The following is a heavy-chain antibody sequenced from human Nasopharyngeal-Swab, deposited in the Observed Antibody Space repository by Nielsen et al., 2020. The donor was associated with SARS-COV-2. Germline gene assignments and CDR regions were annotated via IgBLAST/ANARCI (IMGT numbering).Heavy chain of an antibody. V-gene: IGHV3-33*01. CDR3: ARVPYNWNYNRTQLKYYFDY. CDR2: IWYDGSNK. J-gene: IGHJ4*02. D-gene: IGHD1-7*01. Sequence: GRQAPGKGLEWGAVIWYDGSNKYYADSVKGRFTISRDNSKNTLYLQMNSLRAEDTAVYYCARVPYNWNYNRTQLKYYFDYWGQGTLVTVSS.